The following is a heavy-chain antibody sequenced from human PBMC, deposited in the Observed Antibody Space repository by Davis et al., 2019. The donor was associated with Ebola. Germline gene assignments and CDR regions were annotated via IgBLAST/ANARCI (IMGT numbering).Heavy chain of an antibody. CDR1: GFTFSNYA. V-gene: IGHV3-23*03. D-gene: IGHD5-12*01. J-gene: IGHJ3*02. Sequence: GESLKISCVVSGFTFSNYAMSWVRQAPGKGLEWVSVIHTGGRTYYTDSVKGRFTISRDNSKNTIYLQMSSLRSEDTALYYCTTPGGQDSGYDVFDIWGQGTMVTVSS. CDR3: TTPGGQDSGYDVFDI. CDR2: IHTGGRT.